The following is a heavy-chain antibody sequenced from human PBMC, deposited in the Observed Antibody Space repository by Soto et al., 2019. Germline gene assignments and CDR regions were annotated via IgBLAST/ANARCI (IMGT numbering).Heavy chain of an antibody. J-gene: IGHJ4*02. CDR2: IYYNGST. CDR1: GGPCSRYY. CDR3: ARHTPAISISDH. Sequence: PSETLSLTCAVNGGPCSRYYWSWIRQPPGKGLEWLGNIYYNGSTYYNPSLKSRVPISSDTSKNQFSLKLSSVTAADTAVYYCARHTPAISISDHWGQGTLVTSPQ. V-gene: IGHV4-34*01. D-gene: IGHD2-15*01.